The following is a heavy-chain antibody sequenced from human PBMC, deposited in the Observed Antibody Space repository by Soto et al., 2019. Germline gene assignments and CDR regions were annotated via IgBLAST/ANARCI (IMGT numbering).Heavy chain of an antibody. CDR1: GYTFIDYY. J-gene: IGHJ6*02. V-gene: IGHV1-2*02. D-gene: IGHD3-22*01. Sequence: QPLQSGAEVRKPGASVKVSCKASGYTFIDYYMHWVRQAPGQGLEWMGWINPDTDDTHYAQKFQGRLIMTRDTSINTVYMELSRLTSDDTAVYYCARDYFDRSGLYGMDLWGQGTTVTVSS. CDR3: ARDYFDRSGLYGMDL. CDR2: INPDTDDT.